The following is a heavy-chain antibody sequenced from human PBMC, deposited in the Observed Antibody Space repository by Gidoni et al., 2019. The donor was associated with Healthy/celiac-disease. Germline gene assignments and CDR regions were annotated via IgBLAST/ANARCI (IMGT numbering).Heavy chain of an antibody. D-gene: IGHD6-19*01. CDR3: AREGAVAGTDNYYYYYYGMDV. Sequence: QVQLVESGGGVVQPGRSLRLSCAASGFTFSSYALHWVRQAPGKGLEWVAVISYDGSNKDYADSVKGRFTISRDNSKNTLYLQMNSLRAEDTAVYYRAREGAVAGTDNYYYYYYGMDVWGQGTTVTVSS. CDR2: ISYDGSNK. V-gene: IGHV3-30*04. J-gene: IGHJ6*02. CDR1: GFTFSSYA.